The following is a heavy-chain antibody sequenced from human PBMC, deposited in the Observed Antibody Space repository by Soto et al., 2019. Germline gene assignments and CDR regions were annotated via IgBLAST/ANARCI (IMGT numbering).Heavy chain of an antibody. CDR3: ASGPIGDYTDGFDY. CDR2: IYHSGST. V-gene: IGHV4-30-2*01. CDR1: GGSISSGGYS. J-gene: IGHJ4*02. Sequence: QLQLQESGSGLVKPSQTLSLTCAVSGGSISSGGYSWSWIRQPPGKGLEWIGYIYHSGSTYYNPSLKSRVTISVDRSKNQFSLKLSSVPAADTSVYYCASGPIGDYTDGFDYSGQGTLGTVSS. D-gene: IGHD4-17*01.